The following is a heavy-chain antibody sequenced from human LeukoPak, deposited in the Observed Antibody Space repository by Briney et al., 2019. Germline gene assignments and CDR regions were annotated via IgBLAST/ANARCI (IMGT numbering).Heavy chain of an antibody. J-gene: IGHJ6*02. CDR2: ISYDTSNK. CDR1: GFTFSSHA. Sequence: GGSLRLSCAASGFTFSSHAMHWVRQAPGKGLEWVAVISYDTSNKYYVDSVKGRFTISRDNSKDTLYLQMNSLRAEDTAVYYCAREDYYCSSTSCSPGCCIAARPGGYYYGMDVWGQGTTVTVSS. CDR3: AREDYYCSSTSCSPGCCIAARPGGYYYGMDV. V-gene: IGHV3-30*04. D-gene: IGHD2-2*01.